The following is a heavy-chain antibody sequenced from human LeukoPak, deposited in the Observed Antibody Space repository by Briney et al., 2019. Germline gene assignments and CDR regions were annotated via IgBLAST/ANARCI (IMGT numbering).Heavy chain of an antibody. V-gene: IGHV3-7*03. CDR2: IKQDGSEK. CDR3: ARDGTDILTGYYFGMDV. J-gene: IGHJ6*04. CDR1: GFTFSSYW. D-gene: IGHD3-9*01. Sequence: GGSLTLSCAASGFTFSSYWMSWVRQAPGKELEWVANIKQDGSEKYYVDSVKGRFTISRDNAKNSLYLQMNSLRAEDTAVYYCARDGTDILTGYYFGMDVWGKGTTVTVSS.